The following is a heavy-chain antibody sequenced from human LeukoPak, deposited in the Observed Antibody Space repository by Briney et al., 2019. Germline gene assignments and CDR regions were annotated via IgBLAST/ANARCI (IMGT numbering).Heavy chain of an antibody. CDR3: AKGRNYDFWSGPERYFDF. Sequence: GGSLRLSCAASGFTFSIFALTWVRQAPGKGLEWVSTISGSGVTTYYADSVKGRFTISRDKSKNTLYLQMNSLRAEDTAVYYCAKGRNYDFWSGPERYFDFWGQGALVTVSS. D-gene: IGHD3-3*01. V-gene: IGHV3-23*01. CDR1: GFTFSIFA. J-gene: IGHJ4*02. CDR2: ISGSGVTT.